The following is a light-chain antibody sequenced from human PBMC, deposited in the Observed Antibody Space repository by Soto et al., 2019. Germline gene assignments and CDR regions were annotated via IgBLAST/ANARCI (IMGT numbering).Light chain of an antibody. J-gene: IGKJ2*01. Sequence: DIQMTQSPSSLSASIGDRVSISCRASQSIGTYLNWYQQKPGKAPNLLIYYASNLQSGVPSRFSGSGSGTEFTLTISSLQPADYATYDCQQTYSTPTFGHGTKLEIK. CDR3: QQTYSTPT. V-gene: IGKV1-39*01. CDR1: QSIGTY. CDR2: YAS.